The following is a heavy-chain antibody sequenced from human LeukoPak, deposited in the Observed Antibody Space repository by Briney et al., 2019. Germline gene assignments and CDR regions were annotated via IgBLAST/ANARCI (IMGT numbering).Heavy chain of an antibody. V-gene: IGHV3-7*01. CDR1: GFTFISYW. J-gene: IGHJ2*01. CDR3: ARGYWYFDL. Sequence: GGSLSLSCAASGFTFISYWMSWVRQAPGKGLEWVANIKQDGSEKYYVDSVKGRFTISRDNAKNSLYVQMNSLRAEDTAVYYCARGYWYFDLWGRGTRVTVSS. CDR2: IKQDGSEK.